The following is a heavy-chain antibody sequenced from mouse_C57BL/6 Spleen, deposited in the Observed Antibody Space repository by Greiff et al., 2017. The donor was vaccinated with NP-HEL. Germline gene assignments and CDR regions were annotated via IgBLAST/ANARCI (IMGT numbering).Heavy chain of an antibody. Sequence: QVQLQQPGAELVKPGASVKLSCKASGYTFTSYWMHWVKQRPGQGLEWIGMIHPNSGSTNYNEKFKSKATLTVDKSSSTAYMQLSSLTSEDSAVYYCARLLGYDGPSGFAYWGQGTLVTVSA. J-gene: IGHJ3*01. CDR3: ARLLGYDGPSGFAY. CDR2: IHPNSGST. V-gene: IGHV1-64*01. CDR1: GYTFTSYW. D-gene: IGHD2-3*01.